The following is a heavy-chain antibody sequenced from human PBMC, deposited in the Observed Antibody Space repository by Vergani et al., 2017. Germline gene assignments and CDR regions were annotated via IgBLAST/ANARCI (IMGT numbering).Heavy chain of an antibody. D-gene: IGHD6-13*01. V-gene: IGHV3-33*01. Sequence: QVQLVESGGGVVQPGRSLRRSCAASGFTFSSYGMHWVRQAPGKGLEWVAVIWYDGSNKYYADSVKGRFTISRDNSKNTLYVQMNSLRAEDTAVYYCAREGIAAVGTTLLFDYWGQGTLVTVSS. CDR3: AREGIAAVGTTLLFDY. J-gene: IGHJ4*02. CDR1: GFTFSSYG. CDR2: IWYDGSNK.